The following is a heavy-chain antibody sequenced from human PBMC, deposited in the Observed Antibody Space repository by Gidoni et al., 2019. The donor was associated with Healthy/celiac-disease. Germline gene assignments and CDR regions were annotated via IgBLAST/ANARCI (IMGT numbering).Heavy chain of an antibody. J-gene: IGHJ4*02. CDR3: AHSGEEYYYDSSGYYSYYFDY. CDR2: IYWDDDK. CDR1: GFSLRPSGVG. Sequence: QITLKESGPTLVKPTQTLTLTCTFSGFSLRPSGVGVGWIRQPPGKALEWLALIYWDDDKRYSPSLKSRLTITKDTSKNQVVLTMTNMDPVDTATYYCAHSGEEYYYDSSGYYSYYFDYWGQGTLVTVSS. V-gene: IGHV2-5*02. D-gene: IGHD3-22*01.